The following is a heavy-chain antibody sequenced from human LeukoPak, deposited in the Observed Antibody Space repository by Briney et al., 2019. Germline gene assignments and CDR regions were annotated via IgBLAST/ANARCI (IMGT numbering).Heavy chain of an antibody. CDR1: GYTFTGQI. J-gene: IGHJ4*02. D-gene: IGHD6-19*01. Sequence: ASVKVSCKAYGYTFTGQIIHWLRQAPGQSLEWMGWIDPPSGTPHYAQKFQDAVTLTRDTSIGTAYMEVHRLQPDDTAVYYCARSGFSTGFYLDFWGQGTLISVSS. CDR3: ARSGFSTGFYLDF. V-gene: IGHV1-2*02. CDR2: IDPPSGTP.